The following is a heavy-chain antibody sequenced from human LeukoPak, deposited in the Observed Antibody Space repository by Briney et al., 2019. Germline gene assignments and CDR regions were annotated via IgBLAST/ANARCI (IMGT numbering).Heavy chain of an antibody. CDR1: GFSLSTSGMC. V-gene: IGHV2-70*11. Sequence: SVSGPTLVNPTQTLTLTCTFSGFSLSTSGMCVSWIRQPPGKALEWLARIDWDDDKYYSTSLKTRLTISKDTSKNQVVLTMTNVDPVDTATYYCARISMYYDSSGYYYGLDYWGQGTLVTVSS. CDR3: ARISMYYDSSGYYYGLDY. D-gene: IGHD3-22*01. J-gene: IGHJ4*02. CDR2: IDWDDDK.